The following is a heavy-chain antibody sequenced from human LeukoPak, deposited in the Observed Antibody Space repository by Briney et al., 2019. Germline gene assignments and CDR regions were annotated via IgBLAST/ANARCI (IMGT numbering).Heavy chain of an antibody. D-gene: IGHD2-8*01. V-gene: IGHV4-4*08. Sequence: SATLSLTCAVYGGSFSGYYWSWIRQPPGKGLEWMRYIYTSGSTNYNPSLKSRVTISFDTSKNQIYLKLSSVTAADTAVYYCARKDGVFWGEGTLVTVSS. CDR3: ARKDGVF. CDR2: IYTSGST. J-gene: IGHJ4*02. CDR1: GGSFSGYY.